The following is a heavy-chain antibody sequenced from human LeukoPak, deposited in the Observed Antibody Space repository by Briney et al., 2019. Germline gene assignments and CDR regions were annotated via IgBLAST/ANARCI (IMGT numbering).Heavy chain of an antibody. D-gene: IGHD3/OR15-3a*01. J-gene: IGHJ4*02. CDR2: ISSSGSTI. CDR1: GFTFSSYE. V-gene: IGHV3-48*03. CDR3: ARDRDFIFDY. Sequence: SGGSLRLSCAASGFTFSSYEMNWVRQAPGKGLEWVSYISSSGSTIYYADSVKGRFTISRDNAKNSLYLQMNSLRAEDMAVYYCARDRDFIFDYWGQGTLVTVSS.